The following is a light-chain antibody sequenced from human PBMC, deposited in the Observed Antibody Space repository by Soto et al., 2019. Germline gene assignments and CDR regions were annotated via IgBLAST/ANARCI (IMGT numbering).Light chain of an antibody. CDR3: AAWDDSLNDYG. Sequence: QSVLTQPPSASGSPGQRVTISCSGSSSNIGSHAVNWYQQLPGTTPTLLIYTTNERPSGVPDRFSGSKSGTSASLAISGLQSQDEADYYCAAWDDSLNDYGSGSRTKVTVL. V-gene: IGLV1-44*01. CDR2: TTN. J-gene: IGLJ1*01. CDR1: SSNIGSHA.